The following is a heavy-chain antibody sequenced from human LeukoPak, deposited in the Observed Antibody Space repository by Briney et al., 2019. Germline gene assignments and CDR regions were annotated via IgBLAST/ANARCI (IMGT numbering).Heavy chain of an antibody. CDR2: ISDSGDT. CDR1: GASISSSY. J-gene: IGHJ3*02. D-gene: IGHD3-22*01. Sequence: SETLSLTCTVSGASISSSYWSWIRQPPGKGLEWIGHISDSGDTDYNPSLKSRITISVDTPKKQFSLRLRSVTAADTALYYCARDAYYDSSGYFNDTFDIRGQGTMVTVSS. V-gene: IGHV4-59*01. CDR3: ARDAYYDSSGYFNDTFDI.